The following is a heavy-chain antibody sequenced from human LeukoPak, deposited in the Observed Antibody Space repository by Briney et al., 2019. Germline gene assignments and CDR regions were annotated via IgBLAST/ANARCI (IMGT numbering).Heavy chain of an antibody. J-gene: IGHJ6*02. V-gene: IGHV3-23*01. CDR3: AKAPPAATKYYYGMDV. CDR2: ISNSGGAT. D-gene: IGHD2-2*01. Sequence: GGSLRLSCAASGFTFNNYARSWVRQAPGKGLEWVSAISNSGGATYYADSVKGRFTISRDNSKNTLFLHMNSLRVEDTAVYYCAKAPPAATKYYYGMDVWGQGTTVTVSS. CDR1: GFTFNNYA.